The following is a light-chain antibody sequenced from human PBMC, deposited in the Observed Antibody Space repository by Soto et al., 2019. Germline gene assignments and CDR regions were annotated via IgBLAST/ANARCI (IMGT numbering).Light chain of an antibody. CDR1: RSISNW. CDR2: DAS. Sequence: DIQMTQSPSTLSASVGDRVTITCRASRSISNWLAWYQQRPGIAPKLLIFDASILQSGVPSRFSGSGSGTQFTLTISSLQPDDFATYYCQQYNSYPWTFSQGTKVDIK. V-gene: IGKV1-5*01. CDR3: QQYNSYPWT. J-gene: IGKJ1*01.